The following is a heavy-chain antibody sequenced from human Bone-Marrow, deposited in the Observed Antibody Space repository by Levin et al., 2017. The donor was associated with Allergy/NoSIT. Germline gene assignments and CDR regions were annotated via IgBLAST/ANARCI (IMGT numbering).Heavy chain of an antibody. J-gene: IGHJ5*02. CDR3: VRMKEGHLLKGNWLDP. CDR1: GDSIRSGNDY. Sequence: LRLSCTVSGDSIRSGNDYWSWIRQHPGKGLEWIGSMYYTGSTYYNPSLKSRATISVDTSKNQFSLSLRSVTPADTAVYYCVRMKEGHLLKGNWLDPWGQGTLVTVSS. CDR2: MYYTGST. V-gene: IGHV4-31*03.